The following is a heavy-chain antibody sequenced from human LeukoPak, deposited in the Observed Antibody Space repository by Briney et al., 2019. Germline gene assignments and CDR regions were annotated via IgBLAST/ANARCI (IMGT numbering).Heavy chain of an antibody. D-gene: IGHD2-15*01. V-gene: IGHV1-69*04. J-gene: IGHJ4*02. Sequence: SVKVSCKASGGTFSSYAISWVRQAPGQGLEWMGRIIPILGIANYAQKFQGRVTITADNSTSTAYMELSSLRSENTTVYYCAYRCSGSSCYTGITADFDYWGQGTLVTVSS. CDR3: AYRCSGSSCYTGITADFDY. CDR2: IIPILGIA. CDR1: GGTFSSYA.